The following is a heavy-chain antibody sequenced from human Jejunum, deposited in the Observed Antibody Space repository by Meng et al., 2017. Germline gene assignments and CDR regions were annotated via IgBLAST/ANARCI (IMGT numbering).Heavy chain of an antibody. CDR3: TNDRLSH. D-gene: IGHD1-1*01. CDR1: GYTLTNYA. J-gene: IGHJ1*01. CDR2: ITVGNGNT. V-gene: IGHV1-3*01. Sequence: QVQLMQSGAEVKKPGASVKVSCKASGYTLTNYAIHWVRQAPGQRLEWMGWITVGNGNTKYSQKFQGRVTITRGTSASTAYMELSSLTSEDTAVYYCTNDRLSHWGQGTLVTVSS.